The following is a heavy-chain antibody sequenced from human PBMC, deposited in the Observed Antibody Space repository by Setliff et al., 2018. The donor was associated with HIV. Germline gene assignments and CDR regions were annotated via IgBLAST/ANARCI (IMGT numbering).Heavy chain of an antibody. CDR3: ARVGVGAAYYYGMDV. J-gene: IGHJ6*02. D-gene: IGHD2-15*01. Sequence: PGGSLRLSCAASGFTFSSYSMNWVRQAPGKGLEWISYISAASSTIYYTDSVKGRFTISRDNAKNSLYLQMNSLRAEDTAVYYCARVGVGAAYYYGMDVWGQGTTVTVSS. V-gene: IGHV3-48*04. CDR2: ISAASSTI. CDR1: GFTFSSYS.